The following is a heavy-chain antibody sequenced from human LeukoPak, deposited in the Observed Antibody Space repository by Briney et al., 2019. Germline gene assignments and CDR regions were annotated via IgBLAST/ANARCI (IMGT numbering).Heavy chain of an antibody. CDR3: ARSLGEQLVPWGLDY. Sequence: GESLKISCKGSGYSFTSYWIGWVRQMPGKGLEWMGIIYPGDSDTRYSPSFQGQVTISADKSISTAYLQWSSLKASDTAMYYCARSLGEQLVPWGLDYWGQGTLVTVSS. D-gene: IGHD6-6*01. J-gene: IGHJ4*02. V-gene: IGHV5-51*01. CDR2: IYPGDSDT. CDR1: GYSFTSYW.